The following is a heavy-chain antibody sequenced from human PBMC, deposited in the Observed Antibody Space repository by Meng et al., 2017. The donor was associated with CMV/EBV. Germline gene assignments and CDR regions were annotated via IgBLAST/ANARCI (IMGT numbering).Heavy chain of an antibody. Sequence: GGSLRLSCAASGFTFSSYAMSWVRQAPGKGLEWVSSISSSSSYIYYADSVKGRFTISRDNAKNSLYLQMNSLRAEDTAVYYCAREGNGYGYQLLRTPYYFDYWGQGTLVTVSS. CDR1: GFTFSSYA. CDR3: AREGNGYGYQLLRTPYYFDY. CDR2: ISSSSSYI. D-gene: IGHD2-2*01. V-gene: IGHV3-21*01. J-gene: IGHJ4*02.